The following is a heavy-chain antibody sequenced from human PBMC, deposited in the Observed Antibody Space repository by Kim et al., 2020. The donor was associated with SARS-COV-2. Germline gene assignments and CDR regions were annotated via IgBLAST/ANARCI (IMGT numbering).Heavy chain of an antibody. D-gene: IGHD3-16*02. CDR1: GYTFNNFA. J-gene: IGHJ4*02. V-gene: IGHV7-4-1*02. CDR3: ARVFWGSYRYLDF. CDR2: INADTGSA. Sequence: ASVKFSCKASGYTFNNFAINWVRQAPGQGLEWMGWINADTGSATYAQGFTGRFVFSLDTSVSTAYLQISSLEAEDTALYYCARVFWGSYRYLDFWGQGTL.